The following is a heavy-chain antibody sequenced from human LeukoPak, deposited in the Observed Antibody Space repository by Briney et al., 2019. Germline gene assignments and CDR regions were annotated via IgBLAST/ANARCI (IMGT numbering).Heavy chain of an antibody. Sequence: SETLSLTCTVSGGSISSSSYYWGWIRQPPGKGLEWIGSIYYSGSTYYNPSLKSRVTISVDTSKNQFSLKLSSVTAADTAVYYCARHVSPFSDNWFDPWGQGTLVTVSS. CDR2: IYYSGST. D-gene: IGHD2-8*01. V-gene: IGHV4-39*01. CDR3: ARHVSPFSDNWFDP. J-gene: IGHJ5*02. CDR1: GGSISSSSYY.